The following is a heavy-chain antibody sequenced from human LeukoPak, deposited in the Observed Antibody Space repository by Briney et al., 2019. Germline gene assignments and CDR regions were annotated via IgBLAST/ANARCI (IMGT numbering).Heavy chain of an antibody. CDR3: ATKGSSSWYPMSFDY. Sequence: GASVKVSCKASGGTFSSYAISWVRQAPGQGLEWMGGIIPIFGTANYAQKFQGRVTITTDESTSTAYMELSSLRSEDTAVYYCATKGSSSWYPMSFDYWGQGTLVTVSS. V-gene: IGHV1-69*05. CDR1: GGTFSSYA. D-gene: IGHD6-13*01. J-gene: IGHJ4*02. CDR2: IIPIFGTA.